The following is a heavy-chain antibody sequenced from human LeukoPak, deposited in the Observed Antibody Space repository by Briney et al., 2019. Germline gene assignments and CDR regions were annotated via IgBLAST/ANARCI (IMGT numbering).Heavy chain of an antibody. CDR3: ARAFNGFRGVTSRGDYYYYYMDV. J-gene: IGHJ6*03. D-gene: IGHD3-10*01. Sequence: ASVKVSFKASGYTFTSYDINWVRTATGKGLEWMGLMNPNSGNTGYAQKFQGRVTMTRNTSISTAYMELSSLRSEDTAVYYCARAFNGFRGVTSRGDYYYYYMDVWGKGTTVTVSS. V-gene: IGHV1-8*01. CDR1: GYTFTSYD. CDR2: MNPNSGNT.